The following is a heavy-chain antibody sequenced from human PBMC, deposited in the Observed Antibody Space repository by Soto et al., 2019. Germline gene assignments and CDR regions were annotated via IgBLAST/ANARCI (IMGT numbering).Heavy chain of an antibody. J-gene: IGHJ4*02. CDR3: AKEIIAVSGPWDFDN. D-gene: IGHD6-19*01. CDR2: ISYDGSLK. CDR1: GFTFSSYG. V-gene: IGHV3-30*18. Sequence: QVQLVESGGGVVQPGRSLRLSCVASGFTFSSYGMSWVRQAPGKGLEWVAIISYDGSLKYYGDSVKGRFTISRDNSRXXXXXXXXXXRAEDTAVYYCAKEIIAVSGPWDFDNWGQGTLXTVSS.